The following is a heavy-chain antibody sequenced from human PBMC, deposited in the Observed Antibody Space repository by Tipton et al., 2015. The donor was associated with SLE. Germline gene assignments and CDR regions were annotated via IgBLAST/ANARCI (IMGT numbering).Heavy chain of an antibody. CDR2: VSYSGST. Sequence: LRLSCSVSGGSIHVYYWSWVRQPPGKGLEWIGYVSYSGSTNYNPPLQSRVTISVDTSKNQFSLKLRSVTAADTAVYYCAREWSSFDFWGQGTLVTVSS. J-gene: IGHJ4*02. V-gene: IGHV4-59*01. CDR3: AREWSSFDF. D-gene: IGHD2-15*01. CDR1: GGSIHVYY.